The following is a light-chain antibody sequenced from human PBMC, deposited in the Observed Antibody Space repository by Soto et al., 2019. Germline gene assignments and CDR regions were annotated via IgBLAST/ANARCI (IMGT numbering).Light chain of an antibody. CDR1: ISNIGTNN. CDR3: AAWHDSRNGYVA. V-gene: IGLV1-44*01. J-gene: IGLJ2*01. Sequence: QSVLTQPPSASGTPGQRVTISCSGSISNIGTNNVNWYQQLPGTAPKLLIYSNNQRPSGVPDRFSGSKSGTSASLAISGLQSEDEADYYCAAWHDSRNGYVAFGGGTKVTVL. CDR2: SNN.